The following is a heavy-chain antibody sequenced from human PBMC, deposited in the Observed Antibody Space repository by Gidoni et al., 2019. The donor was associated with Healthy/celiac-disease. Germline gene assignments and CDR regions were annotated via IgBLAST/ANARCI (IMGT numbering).Heavy chain of an antibody. CDR1: GGSFSGYY. D-gene: IGHD5-18*01. CDR2: SNHSGST. J-gene: IGHJ5*02. Sequence: QVQLQQWGAGLLKPSETLSLTCAVYGGSFSGYYWSWIRQPPGKGLEWIGESNHSGSTNYNPSLKSRVTISVDTSKNQFSLKLSSVTAADTAVYYCARGRLWAMVKDNWFDPWGQGTLVTVSS. V-gene: IGHV4-34*01. CDR3: ARGRLWAMVKDNWFDP.